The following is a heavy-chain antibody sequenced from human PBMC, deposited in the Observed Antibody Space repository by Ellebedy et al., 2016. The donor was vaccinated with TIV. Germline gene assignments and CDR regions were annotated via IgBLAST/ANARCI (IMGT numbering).Heavy chain of an antibody. J-gene: IGHJ5*02. V-gene: IGHV3-74*01. CDR2: IKSDGSST. Sequence: GESLKISCVASGSTFGRYRMHWVRQAPGNKLVWVSRIKSDGSSTTYADSVKGRFTTSRDNARNTLYLQMNSLRGEDTAVYFCARDRGDYSISGPWGQGTLVTVSS. D-gene: IGHD4-11*01. CDR1: GSTFGRYR. CDR3: ARDRGDYSISGP.